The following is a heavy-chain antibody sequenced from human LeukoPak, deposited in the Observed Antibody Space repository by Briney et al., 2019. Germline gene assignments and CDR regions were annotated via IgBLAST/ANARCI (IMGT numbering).Heavy chain of an antibody. CDR2: IYDTGST. CDR3: ARAHTLYYFDY. Sequence: SETLSLTCTVSGGSISNSNYYWSWLRQPPGKGLEWIGYIYDTGSTSYNPSLKSRVTISVDTSKNQFSLSLNSVTAADTAVYYCARAHTLYYFDYWGQGTLVTVSS. J-gene: IGHJ4*02. CDR1: GGSISNSNYY. V-gene: IGHV4-61*01. D-gene: IGHD2-8*01.